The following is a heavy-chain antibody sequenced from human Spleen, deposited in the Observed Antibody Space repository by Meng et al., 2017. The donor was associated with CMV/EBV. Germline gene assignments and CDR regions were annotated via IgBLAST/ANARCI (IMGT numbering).Heavy chain of an antibody. CDR2: ISSSGSTI. CDR1: GFTFSSYE. D-gene: IGHD2-2*01. Sequence: GESLKISCAASGFTFSSYEMNWVRQAPGKGLEWVSYISSSGSTIYYADSVKGRFTISRDNAKNSLYLQMNSLRAEDTAVYYCARAAFCSSSTCWYGMDVWGQGTTVTVSS. J-gene: IGHJ6*02. CDR3: ARAAFCSSSTCWYGMDV. V-gene: IGHV3-48*03.